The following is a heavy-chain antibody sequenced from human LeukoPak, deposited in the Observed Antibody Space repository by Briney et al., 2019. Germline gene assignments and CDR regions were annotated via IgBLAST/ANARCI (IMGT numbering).Heavy chain of an antibody. CDR3: ARERTSGWDAFDF. V-gene: IGHV3-74*01. J-gene: IGHJ4*02. CDR1: GFTFSSFW. CDR2: INSVGSST. D-gene: IGHD6-19*01. Sequence: GSLRLFCAASGFTFSSFWMHWVRQAPGKGLVWVSRINSVGSSTSYADSVKGRFTISRDNAKNALYLQMNSLRAEDTAVCYCARERTSGWDAFDFWGQGTLVTVSS.